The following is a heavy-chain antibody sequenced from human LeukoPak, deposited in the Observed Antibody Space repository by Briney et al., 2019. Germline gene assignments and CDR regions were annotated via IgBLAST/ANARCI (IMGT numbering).Heavy chain of an antibody. CDR1: GFTLDDYA. Sequence: QSGGSLRLSCAASGFTLDDYAMHWVRQAPGKGLEWVSGISWNSARIAYADSVKGRFTISRDNAKNSLYLQMNSLRGEDTALYYCAKDRGDVGIPYWYFDLWGRGTLVTVSS. CDR3: AKDRGDVGIPYWYFDL. D-gene: IGHD2-21*01. V-gene: IGHV3-9*01. CDR2: ISWNSARI. J-gene: IGHJ2*01.